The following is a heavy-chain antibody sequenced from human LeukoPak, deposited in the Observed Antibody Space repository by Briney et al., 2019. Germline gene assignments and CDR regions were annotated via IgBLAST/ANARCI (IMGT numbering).Heavy chain of an antibody. V-gene: IGHV1-18*01. CDR1: GYTFSTFG. CDR2: ISTYDGNT. D-gene: IGHD3-10*01. CDR3: ARVQSMIRGVMPY. Sequence: ASVKVSCKASGYTFSTFGISWVRQAPGQGLEWMGWISTYDGNTNYAQKLQGRVTMTTDTSTSTAYMELRSLSSDDTAVYYCARVQSMIRGVMPYWGQGTLVTVSS. J-gene: IGHJ4*02.